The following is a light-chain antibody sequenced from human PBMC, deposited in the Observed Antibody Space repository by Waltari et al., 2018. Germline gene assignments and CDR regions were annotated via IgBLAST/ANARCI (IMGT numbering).Light chain of an antibody. CDR2: ATS. V-gene: IGKV1-6*01. J-gene: IGKJ1*01. Sequence: AVQMTQSPSSLSASVGYRVTITCRTSQDIRNDLGWYQYKSGRAPKLLIFATSTFQSGVPSRFSGSGSGTGFALTISSLQPEDSATYYCLQQSNYPWTFGQGTKVEI. CDR3: LQQSNYPWT. CDR1: QDIRND.